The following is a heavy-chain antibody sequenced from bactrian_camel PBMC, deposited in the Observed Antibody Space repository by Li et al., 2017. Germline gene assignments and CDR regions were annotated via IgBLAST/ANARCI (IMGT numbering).Heavy chain of an antibody. CDR2: IRRDGDE. D-gene: IGHD3*01. J-gene: IGHJ6*01. CDR3: AAGTRIIVGDYCDGITT. V-gene: IGHV3S53*01. CDR1: GNIFNTHC. Sequence: HVQLVESGGASVQAGGSLTLSCAASGNIFNTHCVAWFRQAPGKEREGIAGIRRDGDEYYAGSVKGRFAISQDNAKNIIYLQMSSLTPDDTAMYYCAAGTRIIVGDYCDGITTWGQGTQVTVS.